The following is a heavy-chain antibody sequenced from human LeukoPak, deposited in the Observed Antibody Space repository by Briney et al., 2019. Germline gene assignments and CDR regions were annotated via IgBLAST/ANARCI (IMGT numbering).Heavy chain of an antibody. D-gene: IGHD1-26*01. J-gene: IGHJ4*02. CDR3: ARDGGSGSYLDY. CDR2: ISYDGSNK. CDR1: GFTFSSYA. Sequence: GGSLRLSCAASGFTFSSYAMPWVRQAPGKGLEWVAVISYDGSNKYYADSVKGQFTISRDNSKNTLYLQMNSLRAEDTAVYYCARDGGSGSYLDYWGQGTLVTVSS. V-gene: IGHV3-30-3*01.